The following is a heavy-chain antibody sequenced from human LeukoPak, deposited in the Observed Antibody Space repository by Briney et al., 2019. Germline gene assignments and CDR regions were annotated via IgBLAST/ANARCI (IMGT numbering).Heavy chain of an antibody. D-gene: IGHD3-22*01. J-gene: IGHJ4*02. Sequence: SETLSLTCTVSGGSISSSIYYWGWIRQPPGRGLEWIGSIYYSGSIYYNPSLKSRVTISVGTSKNQFSLKLSSVTAADTAVYYCARQNPYYSDTTGPYWGQGTLVTVSS. CDR1: GGSISSSIYY. CDR3: ARQNPYYSDTTGPY. V-gene: IGHV4-39*01. CDR2: IYYSGSI.